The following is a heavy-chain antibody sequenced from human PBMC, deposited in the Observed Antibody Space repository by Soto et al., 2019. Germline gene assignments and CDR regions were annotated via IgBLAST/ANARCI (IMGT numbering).Heavy chain of an antibody. CDR1: GFTFSTFC. J-gene: IGHJ4*02. V-gene: IGHV3-7*01. CDR3: ARDRGWYTFDY. D-gene: IGHD6-19*01. CDR2: IKPDGSER. Sequence: PGGSLRLSCAASGFTFSTFCMSWVRQAPGGGLEWVAGIKPDGSERGHVDSVEGRFTISRDNAKNSLYLQMNSLRTEDTAVYYCARDRGWYTFDYWGQGSLVTVSS.